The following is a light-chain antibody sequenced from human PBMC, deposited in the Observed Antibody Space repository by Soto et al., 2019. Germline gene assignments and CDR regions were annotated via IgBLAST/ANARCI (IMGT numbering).Light chain of an antibody. CDR3: QQYGTSPRT. CDR2: GAS. CDR1: QSIFSNY. Sequence: EVLLTQSPGTLSLSPGERATLSCRASQSIFSNYLAWYQQKSGQAPRLLIYGASNRATGIPDRFSGSGSGTAVSLTISRLEPEDFAVYYCQQYGTSPRTFGQGTKVEFK. J-gene: IGKJ1*01. V-gene: IGKV3-20*01.